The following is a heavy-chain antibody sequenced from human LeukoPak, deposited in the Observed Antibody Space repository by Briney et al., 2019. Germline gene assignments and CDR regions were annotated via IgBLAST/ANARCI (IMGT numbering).Heavy chain of an antibody. J-gene: IGHJ4*02. CDR3: ARSRDGYNGIFDY. Sequence: PSQTLSLTCTVSGGSISSGDYYWSWIRQPPGKGLEWIGYIYYSGSTNYNPSLKSRVTISVDTSKNQFSLKLSSVTAADTAVYYCARSRDGYNGIFDYWGQGTLVTVSS. CDR2: IYYSGST. CDR1: GGSISSGDYY. V-gene: IGHV4-61*08. D-gene: IGHD5-24*01.